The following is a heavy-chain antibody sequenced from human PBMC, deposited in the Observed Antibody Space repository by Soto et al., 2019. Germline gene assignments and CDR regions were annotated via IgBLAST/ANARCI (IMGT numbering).Heavy chain of an antibody. CDR3: AKDPWDYDSSGYRDY. V-gene: IGHV3-23*01. CDR1: GFTFSSYA. J-gene: IGHJ4*02. D-gene: IGHD3-22*01. Sequence: HLGGSLRLSCAASGFTFSSYAMSWVRQAPGKGLEWVSAISGSGGSTYYADSVKGRFTISRDNSKNTLYLQMNSLRAEDTAVYYCAKDPWDYDSSGYRDYWGQGTLVTVS. CDR2: ISGSGGST.